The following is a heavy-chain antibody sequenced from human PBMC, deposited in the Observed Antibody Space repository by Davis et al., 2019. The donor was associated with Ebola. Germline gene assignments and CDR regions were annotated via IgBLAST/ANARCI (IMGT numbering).Heavy chain of an antibody. J-gene: IGHJ6*04. CDR3: IVGYGMDV. Sequence: GESLKISCKASGYSFSSYWLAWVRHTPGKGLEWMGIIYPGDSDTRYSPSFEGQVTISADTSITTAYLHYCARSSRNDWFIWGIVGYGMDVWGKGTKVTVSS. D-gene: IGHD3-9*01. CDR2: IYPGDSDT. CDR1: GYSFSSYW. V-gene: IGHV5-51*01.